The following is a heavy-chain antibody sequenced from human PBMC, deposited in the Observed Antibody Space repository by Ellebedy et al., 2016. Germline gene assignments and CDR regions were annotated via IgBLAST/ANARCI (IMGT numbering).Heavy chain of an antibody. CDR2: ITPIFGTA. Sequence: ASVKVSCKASGGTFSSHIISWVRQAPGQGLEWMGGITPIFGTANYAQKFQGRVTITADESTSTAYMELSSLRSEDTAVYYCANRGGIGARGWFDPWGQGTLVTVSS. CDR3: ANRGGIGARGWFDP. D-gene: IGHD6-6*01. V-gene: IGHV1-69*13. CDR1: GGTFSSHI. J-gene: IGHJ5*02.